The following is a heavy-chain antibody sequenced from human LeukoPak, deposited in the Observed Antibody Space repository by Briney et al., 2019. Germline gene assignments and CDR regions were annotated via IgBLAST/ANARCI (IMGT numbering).Heavy chain of an antibody. D-gene: IGHD6-13*01. J-gene: IGHJ4*02. CDR3: ARATGDIAAAAHFDY. CDR2: IYYSGST. V-gene: IGHV4-59*01. Sequence: SETLSLTCTVSGGSISSYYWSWIRQPSGKGLEWIGYIYYSGSTNYNPSLKSRVTISVDTSKNQFSLKLSSVTAADTAMYYCARATGDIAAAAHFDYWGQGTLVTVSS. CDR1: GGSISSYY.